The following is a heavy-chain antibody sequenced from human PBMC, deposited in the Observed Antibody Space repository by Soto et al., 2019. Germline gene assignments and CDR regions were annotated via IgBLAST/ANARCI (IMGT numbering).Heavy chain of an antibody. Sequence: QVQLVESGGGVVQPGRSLRLSCAASGFTFSSYGRHWVRQAPGKGLEWVAVIWYDGSNKYYADSVKGRFTISRDNSKNTLYLQMNSLRAEDTAVYYCASDAAPSGYDPSYYSDYWGQGTLVTVSS. CDR1: GFTFSSYG. J-gene: IGHJ4*02. V-gene: IGHV3-33*01. D-gene: IGHD5-12*01. CDR3: ASDAAPSGYDPSYYSDY. CDR2: IWYDGSNK.